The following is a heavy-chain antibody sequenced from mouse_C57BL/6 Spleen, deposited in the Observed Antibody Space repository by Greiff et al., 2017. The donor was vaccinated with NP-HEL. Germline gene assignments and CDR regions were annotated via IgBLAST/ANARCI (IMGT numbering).Heavy chain of an antibody. CDR1: GFTFSDYG. V-gene: IGHV5-17*01. D-gene: IGHD1-1*01. CDR2: ISSGSSTI. J-gene: IGHJ2*01. Sequence: VQLQQSGGGLVKPGGSLKLSCAASGFTFSDYGMHWVRQAPEKGLEWVAYISSGSSTIYYADTVKGRFPISRDNAKNTLFLQMTRLGSEATAMYYCARGDTTVGDYWGQGTTLTVSS. CDR3: ARGDTTVGDY.